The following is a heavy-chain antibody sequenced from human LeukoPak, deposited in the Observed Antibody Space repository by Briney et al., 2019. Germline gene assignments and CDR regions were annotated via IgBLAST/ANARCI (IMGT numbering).Heavy chain of an antibody. CDR2: IYPGDSDT. CDR3: ASYIAVAGTSGAFDI. D-gene: IGHD6-19*01. CDR1: GYSFTSYW. V-gene: IGHV5-51*01. Sequence: GESLKISWKGSGYSFTSYWNGWVRQMPGKGLEWMGIIYPGDSDTRYSPSFQGQVTISADKSISTAYLQWSSLKASDTAMYYCASYIAVAGTSGAFDIWGQGTMVTVSS. J-gene: IGHJ3*02.